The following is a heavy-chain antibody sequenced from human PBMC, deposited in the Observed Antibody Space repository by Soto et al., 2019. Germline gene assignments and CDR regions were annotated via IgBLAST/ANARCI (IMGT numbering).Heavy chain of an antibody. V-gene: IGHV3-33*01. CDR1: GFTFSSYG. CDR2: IWYDGSSK. D-gene: IGHD5-12*01. J-gene: IGHJ4*02. CDR3: ARAQWLRLGPGDY. Sequence: GGSLRLSCAASGFTFSSYGMHWVRQTPGKGLEWVALIWYDGSSKYYADSVKGRFTISRDNSKNTLYLQMNSLRAEDTAVYYCARAQWLRLGPGDYWGQGTLVTVSS.